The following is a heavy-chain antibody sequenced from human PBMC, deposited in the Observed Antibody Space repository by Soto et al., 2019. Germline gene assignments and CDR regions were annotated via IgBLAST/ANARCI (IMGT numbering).Heavy chain of an antibody. J-gene: IGHJ6*02. CDR1: GYSFTSYW. CDR3: ATQYYDFWSGYYCGMEV. D-gene: IGHD3-3*01. CDR2: IYPGDSDT. V-gene: IGHV5-51*01. Sequence: PGESLKISCKGSGYSFTSYWIGWVRQMPGKGLEWMGIIYPGDSDTRYSPSFQGQVTISAVNSISTAYLQWSSLKPSDTAMYYCATQYYDFWSGYYCGMEVWGQGTTVTVSS.